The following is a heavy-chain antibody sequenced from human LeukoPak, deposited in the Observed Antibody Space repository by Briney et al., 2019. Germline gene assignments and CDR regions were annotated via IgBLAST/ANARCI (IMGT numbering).Heavy chain of an antibody. V-gene: IGHV3-43D*03. Sequence: SGGPLRLSCAASGFTLDDYAMHWVRHARGKGLEGDSLISWDGGSTYYADSVKGRFTISRDNAKNSLYLQMNSLRAEDTAVYYCAELGITMIGGVWGKGTTVTISS. CDR2: ISWDGGST. CDR3: AELGITMIGGV. D-gene: IGHD3-10*02. J-gene: IGHJ6*04. CDR1: GFTLDDYA.